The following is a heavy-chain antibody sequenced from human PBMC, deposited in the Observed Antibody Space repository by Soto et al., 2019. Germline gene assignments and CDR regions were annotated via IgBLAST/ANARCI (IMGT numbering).Heavy chain of an antibody. CDR3: ARTTVTTGFYYGMDL. V-gene: IGHV3-9*01. D-gene: IGHD4-17*01. CDR2: ISWNSGSI. Sequence: GGSLRLSCAASGFTFDDYAMHWVRQAPGKGLEWVSGISWNSGSIGYADSVKGRFTISRDNDGNSLFLQMNGLRSDDTALYYCARTTVTTGFYYGMDLWGQGTMVTVSS. CDR1: GFTFDDYA. J-gene: IGHJ6*02.